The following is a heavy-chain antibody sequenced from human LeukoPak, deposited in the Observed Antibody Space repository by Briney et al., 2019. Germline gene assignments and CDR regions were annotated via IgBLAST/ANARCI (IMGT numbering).Heavy chain of an antibody. J-gene: IGHJ4*02. V-gene: IGHV5-51*01. CDR3: ARRDSSGWGSFDY. D-gene: IGHD6-19*01. CDR1: GYSFTSYW. CDR2: IYPGDSDT. Sequence: GESLKISCKGSGYSFTSYWIGWVRQMPGKGLEWMGTIYPGDSDTRNSPSFQGQVTISVDKSISTAYLQWSSLKASDTAMYYCARRDSSGWGSFDYWGQGTLVTVSS.